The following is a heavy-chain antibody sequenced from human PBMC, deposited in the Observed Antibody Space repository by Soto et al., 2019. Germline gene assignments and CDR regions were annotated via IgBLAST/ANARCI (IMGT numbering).Heavy chain of an antibody. D-gene: IGHD2-15*01. J-gene: IGHJ4*02. Sequence: GASVKVSCKASGYTFTSYGISWVRQAPGQGLEWMGWISAYNGNTKYTHKLQGRLTMTTDTSTSTAYMELRSLSSDDTAVYYCARAEGVVVAATDYWGQGTLVTAPQ. CDR2: ISAYNGNT. CDR3: ARAEGVVVAATDY. CDR1: GYTFTSYG. V-gene: IGHV1-18*04.